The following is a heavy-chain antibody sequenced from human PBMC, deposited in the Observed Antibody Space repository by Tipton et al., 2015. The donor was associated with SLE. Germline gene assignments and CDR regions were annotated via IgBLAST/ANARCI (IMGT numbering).Heavy chain of an antibody. V-gene: IGHV4-59*01. CDR2: VSHGGDT. CDR3: ARSGSYPYYYYYMDV. CDR1: GGSISSNY. J-gene: IGHJ6*03. Sequence: TLSLTCSVSGGSISSNYWIWIRQPPGKGLEWIGYVSHGGDTNYNPSLKSRVTTSVDAANNQFSLILSSVTAADTAVYYCARSGSYPYYYYYMDVWGKGTTVTVSS. D-gene: IGHD1-26*01.